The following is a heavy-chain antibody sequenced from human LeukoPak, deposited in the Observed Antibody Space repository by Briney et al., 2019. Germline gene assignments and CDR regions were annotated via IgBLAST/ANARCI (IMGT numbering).Heavy chain of an antibody. V-gene: IGHV3-23*01. Sequence: RPGRSLRLSCAASGFTFSSYGMHWVRQAPGKGLEWVSAISGSGGSTYYADSVKGRFTISRDNSKNTLYLQMNSLRAEDMAVYYCAKDLVNTGLFDYWGQGTLVTVSS. CDR3: AKDLVNTGLFDY. D-gene: IGHD5-18*01. CDR2: ISGSGGST. CDR1: GFTFSSYG. J-gene: IGHJ4*02.